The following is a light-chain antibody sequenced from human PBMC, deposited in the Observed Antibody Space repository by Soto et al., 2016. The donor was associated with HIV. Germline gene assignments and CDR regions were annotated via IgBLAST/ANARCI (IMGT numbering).Light chain of an antibody. CDR1: NIGSKS. Sequence: SYELTQPPSVSVAPGKTARITCGGNNIGSKSVHWYQQKPGQAPERFSGSNSGNTATLTISRVEAGDEADYYCQVWDSSSDHLYVFGTGTKVTVL. CDR3: QVWDSSSDHLYV. J-gene: IGLJ1*01. V-gene: IGLV3-21*04.